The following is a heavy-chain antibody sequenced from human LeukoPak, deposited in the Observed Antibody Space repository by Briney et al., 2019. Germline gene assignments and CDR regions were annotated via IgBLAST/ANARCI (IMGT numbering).Heavy chain of an antibody. D-gene: IGHD6-13*01. Sequence: PSETLSLTCTVSGGSISSYYWSWIRQPPGKGLEWIGYIYYSGSTNYNPSLKSRVTISVDTSKNQFSLKLSSVTAADTAVYYCAREVAAAGRDWFDPWGQGTLVTVSS. V-gene: IGHV4-59*01. CDR2: IYYSGST. CDR1: GGSISSYY. J-gene: IGHJ5*02. CDR3: AREVAAAGRDWFDP.